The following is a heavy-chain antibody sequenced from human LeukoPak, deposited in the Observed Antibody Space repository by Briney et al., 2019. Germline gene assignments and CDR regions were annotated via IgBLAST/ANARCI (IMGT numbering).Heavy chain of an antibody. J-gene: IGHJ6*02. Sequence: GGSLRLSCAASGFTFSSYWMSWVRQAPGKGLEWVANIKQDGSEKYYVDSVKGRFTISRDNAKNSLYLQMNSLRAEDTAVYYCARDLYYDFWSGYYRYYYGMDVWGQGTTVTVSS. CDR1: GFTFSSYW. V-gene: IGHV3-7*01. CDR2: IKQDGSEK. D-gene: IGHD3-3*01. CDR3: ARDLYYDFWSGYYRYYYGMDV.